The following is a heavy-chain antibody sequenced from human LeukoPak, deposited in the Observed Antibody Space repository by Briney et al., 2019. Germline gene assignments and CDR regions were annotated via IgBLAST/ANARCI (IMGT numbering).Heavy chain of an antibody. J-gene: IGHJ4*02. D-gene: IGHD5-12*01. V-gene: IGHV3-66*01. CDR3: AWRGYSGYEHFDY. Sequence: GGSLRLSCAASGFTVSSNYMSWVRQAPGKGLEWVSVIYSGGSTYYADSVKGRFTISRDNSKNTLYLQMNSLRAEDTAVYYCAWRGYSGYEHFDYWGQGTLVTVSS. CDR1: GFTVSSNY. CDR2: IYSGGST.